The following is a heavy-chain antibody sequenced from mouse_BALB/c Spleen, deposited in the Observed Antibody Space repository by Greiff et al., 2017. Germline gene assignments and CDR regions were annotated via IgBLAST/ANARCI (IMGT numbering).Heavy chain of an antibody. CDR2: ISDGGSYT. Sequence: EVQLVESGGGLVKPGGSLKLSCAASGFTFSDYYMYWVRQTPEKRLEWVATISDGGSYTYYPDSVKGRFTISRDNAKNNLYLQMSSLKSEDTAMYYCARDQLGFAYWGQGTLVTVSA. CDR3: ARDQLGFAY. V-gene: IGHV5-4*02. D-gene: IGHD4-1*02. J-gene: IGHJ3*01. CDR1: GFTFSDYY.